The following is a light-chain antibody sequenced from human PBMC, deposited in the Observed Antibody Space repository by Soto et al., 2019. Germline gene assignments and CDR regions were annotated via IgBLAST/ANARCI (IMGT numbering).Light chain of an antibody. J-gene: IGKJ1*01. Sequence: EIVMTQSPVTLSVSPGERVSLSCSASQSVSTNLAWYQQKPGQAPRLLVYGASTRATGVPVRFSGSGSGTEFTLTVSSLQSEDFAVYYCQQYNNWPLTFGQGTKVDIK. CDR3: QQYNNWPLT. V-gene: IGKV3-15*01. CDR2: GAS. CDR1: QSVSTN.